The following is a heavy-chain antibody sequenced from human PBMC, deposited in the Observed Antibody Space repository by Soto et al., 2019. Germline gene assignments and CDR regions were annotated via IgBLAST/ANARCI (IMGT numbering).Heavy chain of an antibody. CDR2: ISAYNGNT. D-gene: IGHD3-22*01. CDR1: GYTFTSYG. CDR3: ARASYYDSSGYYYVLDY. Sequence: ASVKVSCKASGYTFTSYGISWVRQAPGQGLEWMGWISAYNGNTNYAQKLQGRVTMTTDTSTSTAYMELRSLRSDDTAVYYRARASYYDSSGYYYVLDYWGQGTLVTVSS. V-gene: IGHV1-18*01. J-gene: IGHJ4*02.